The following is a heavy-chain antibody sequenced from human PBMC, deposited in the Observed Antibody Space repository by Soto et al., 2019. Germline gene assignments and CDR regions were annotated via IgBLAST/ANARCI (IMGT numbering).Heavy chain of an antibody. CDR2: KKQDGSEE. Sequence: LRLSCAASGFSISRYWMSWVRQAPGKGLEWVADKKQDGSEEYYVDSVKGRFTVSRDNAKNSVYLQLTSLRVEDTALYYCARGGFSYGTGIEHWGQGALVTVSS. D-gene: IGHD5-18*01. V-gene: IGHV3-7*01. CDR1: GFSISRYW. CDR3: ARGGFSYGTGIEH. J-gene: IGHJ5*02.